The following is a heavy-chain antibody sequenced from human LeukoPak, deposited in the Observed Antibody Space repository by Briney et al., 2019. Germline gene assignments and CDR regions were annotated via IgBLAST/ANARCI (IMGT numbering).Heavy chain of an antibody. V-gene: IGHV3-30*18. CDR1: GFTFSIYG. D-gene: IGHD2-2*01. CDR3: AKVYLSIVVVPAADY. J-gene: IGHJ4*02. Sequence: GGSLRLSCAASGFTFSIYGMHWVRQAPGKGLEWVAVISYDGSNKYYADSVEGRFTISRDNSKNTLYLQMNSLRAEDTAVYYCAKVYLSIVVVPAADYWGQGTLVTVSS. CDR2: ISYDGSNK.